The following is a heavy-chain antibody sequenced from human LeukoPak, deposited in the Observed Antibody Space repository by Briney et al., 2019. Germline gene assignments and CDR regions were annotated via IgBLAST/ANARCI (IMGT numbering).Heavy chain of an antibody. CDR1: GYTFTSYG. V-gene: IGHV1-18*01. D-gene: IGHD6-19*01. CDR2: ISAYNGNT. CDR3: ARDGVTVAGTPLGY. Sequence: GASVTVSCTASGYTFTSYGISWVRQAPGQGLEWMGWISAYNGNTNYAQKLRGRVTMTTDTSTSTAYMELRSLRSDDTAVYYCARDGVTVAGTPLGYWGQGTLVTVSS. J-gene: IGHJ4*02.